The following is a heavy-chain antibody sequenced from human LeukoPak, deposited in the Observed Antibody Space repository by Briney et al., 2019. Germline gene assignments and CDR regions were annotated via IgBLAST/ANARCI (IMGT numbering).Heavy chain of an antibody. CDR2: VYHSGST. J-gene: IGHJ1*01. Sequence: MSSETLSLTCAVPGGSISSGYWWSWIRQPPGKGLEWIGEVYHSGSTVYNPPLRSRVTISVDNSNNQFSLKLTSVTAADTAVYYCARNGDASSVVDWGQGTLVTVSS. V-gene: IGHV4-4*02. CDR3: ARNGDASSVVD. D-gene: IGHD4-17*01. CDR1: GGSISSGYW.